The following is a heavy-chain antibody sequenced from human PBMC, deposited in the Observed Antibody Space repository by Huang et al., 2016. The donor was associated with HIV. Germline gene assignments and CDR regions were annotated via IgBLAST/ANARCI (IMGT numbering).Heavy chain of an antibody. Sequence: QVQLVQSGAEVKTPGSSVKVSCKASGGTFSKYAISWVRQAPGQGLEWMGGIIPMLGTPNYARKCQGRVTSTAYDSTSTTYVEVSSLRSEDTALYYCARGQLGSYGDYDVLYWGQGTLVTVSS. CDR1: GGTFSKYA. J-gene: IGHJ4*02. CDR2: IIPMLGTP. D-gene: IGHD4-17*01. V-gene: IGHV1-69*13. CDR3: ARGQLGSYGDYDVLY.